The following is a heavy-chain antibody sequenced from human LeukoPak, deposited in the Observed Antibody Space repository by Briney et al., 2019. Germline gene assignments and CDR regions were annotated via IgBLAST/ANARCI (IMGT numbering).Heavy chain of an antibody. Sequence: GGSLRLSCAASGFTFSSYSMNWVRQAPGKGLEWVSYISSSSSTICYADSVKGRFTISRDNAKNSLYLQMNSLRAEDTAVYYCARSPGGGDYWGQGTLVTVSS. CDR3: ARSPGGGDY. CDR2: ISSSSSTI. V-gene: IGHV3-48*01. J-gene: IGHJ4*02. D-gene: IGHD3-10*01. CDR1: GFTFSSYS.